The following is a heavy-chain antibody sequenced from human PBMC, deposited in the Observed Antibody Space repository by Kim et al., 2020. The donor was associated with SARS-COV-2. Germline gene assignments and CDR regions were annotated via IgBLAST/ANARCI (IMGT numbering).Heavy chain of an antibody. J-gene: IGHJ4*02. Sequence: GGSLRLSCAASGFTFDDYGMSWVRQAPGKGLEWVSGINRNSDSTGYADSMKGRFTISRDNAKNSLFLQMNSPRAEDTALYHCVRGYAGGPFDLWGQGTLVTVSS. CDR3: VRGYAGGPFDL. V-gene: IGHV3-20*01. CDR2: INRNSDST. D-gene: IGHD3-16*01. CDR1: GFTFDDYG.